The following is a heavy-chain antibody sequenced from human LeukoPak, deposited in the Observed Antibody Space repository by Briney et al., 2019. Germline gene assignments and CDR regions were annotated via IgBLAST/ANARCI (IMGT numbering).Heavy chain of an antibody. CDR2: IYYSGST. V-gene: IGHV4-39*07. CDR3: ARFNYDSSGYDDY. D-gene: IGHD3-22*01. J-gene: IGHJ4*02. Sequence: SETLSLTCTVSGGSISSSSYYWGWIRQPPGKGLEWIGSIYYSGSTYYNPSLKSRVTISVDTSKNQFSLKLSSVTAADTAVYYCARFNYDSSGYDDYWGQGTLVTVSS. CDR1: GGSISSSSYY.